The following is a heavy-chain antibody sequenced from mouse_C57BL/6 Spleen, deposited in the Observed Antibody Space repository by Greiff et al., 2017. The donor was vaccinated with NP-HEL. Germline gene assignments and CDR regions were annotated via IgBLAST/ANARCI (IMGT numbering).Heavy chain of an antibody. D-gene: IGHD2-3*01. J-gene: IGHJ1*03. CDR3: ALYDGYYWYFDV. CDR2: IDPSDSET. Sequence: VQLQQPGAELVRPGSSVKLSCKASGYTFTSYWMHWVQQRPIQGLEWIGNIDPSDSETHYNQKFKDKATLTVDKSSSTAYMQLSSLTSEDSAVYYCALYDGYYWYFDVWGTGTTVTVSS. V-gene: IGHV1-52*01. CDR1: GYTFTSYW.